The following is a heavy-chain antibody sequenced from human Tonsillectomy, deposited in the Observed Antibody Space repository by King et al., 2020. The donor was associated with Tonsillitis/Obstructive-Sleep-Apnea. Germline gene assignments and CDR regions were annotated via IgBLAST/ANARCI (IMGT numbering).Heavy chain of an antibody. J-gene: IGHJ4*02. V-gene: IGHV3-48*02. D-gene: IGHD4-17*01. CDR1: GFTFSNYN. CDR2: ISSSSSTK. Sequence: VQLVESGGGLVQPGGSLRLSCAASGFTFSNYNMNWVRQAPGKGLEWVSYISSSSSTKYYADSVKGRFTISRDNAKNSLYLQMNSRRDEDTAVYYCAREGDYGDYDFDYWGQGTLVTVSS. CDR3: AREGDYGDYDFDY.